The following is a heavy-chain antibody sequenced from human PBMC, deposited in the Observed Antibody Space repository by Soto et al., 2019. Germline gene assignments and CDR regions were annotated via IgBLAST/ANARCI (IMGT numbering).Heavy chain of an antibody. CDR3: ARAQMVLSRSYLES. J-gene: IGHJ5*02. D-gene: IGHD2-8*01. CDR1: VGSISNFY. V-gene: IGHV4-59*01. Sequence: SETLPLTCTVSVGSISNFYWSLIRQPPGKGLEWIGYISYSGNANYNPSLKNRVSISVDTSKHHLSLILTSVTAADTAAYYCARAQMVLSRSYLESWGQETTVTVSS. CDR2: ISYSGNA.